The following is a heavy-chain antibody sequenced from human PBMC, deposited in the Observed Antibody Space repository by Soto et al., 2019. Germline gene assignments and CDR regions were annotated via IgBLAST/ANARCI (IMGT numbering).Heavy chain of an antibody. CDR2: ISYDGSKK. Sequence: PWGSLRLSCEASGFTFVSYGIRCVRHSPFKWLEWVAVISYDGSKKYYADSVKGRFTISRDNSKNTLYLQMNSLRAEDRAVYYCANVEGGAYPDFDLWGQGTLVTVSS. V-gene: IGHV3-30*18. D-gene: IGHD1-26*01. J-gene: IGHJ4*02. CDR1: GFTFVSYG. CDR3: ANVEGGAYPDFDL.